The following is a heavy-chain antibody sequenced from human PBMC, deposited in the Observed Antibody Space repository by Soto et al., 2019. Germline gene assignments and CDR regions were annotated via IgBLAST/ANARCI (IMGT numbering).Heavy chain of an antibody. CDR2: IWYDGSNK. CDR1: GFTFSSYG. J-gene: IGHJ3*02. CDR3: ARDRERGGVGI. Sequence: GGSLRLSCAASGFTFSSYGMHWVRQAPGKGLEWVAVIWYDGSNKDYADSVKGRFTISRDNSKNTLYLQMNSLRAEDTAVYYCARDRERGGVGIWGQGTMVTVSS. D-gene: IGHD1-1*01. V-gene: IGHV3-33*01.